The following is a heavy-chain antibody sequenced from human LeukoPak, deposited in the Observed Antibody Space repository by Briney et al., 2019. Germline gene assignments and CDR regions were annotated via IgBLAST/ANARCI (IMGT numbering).Heavy chain of an antibody. Sequence: SETLSLTCTVSGGSISSGSYYWSWIRQPAGKGLEWIGRIYTSGSTNYNPSLKSRVTISVDSSKNQFSLKLTSVTAADTAVYYCARGTTGSWSGYYNDWGQGTLVTVSP. D-gene: IGHD3-3*01. CDR2: IYTSGST. J-gene: IGHJ4*02. CDR3: ARGTTGSWSGYYND. CDR1: GGSISSGSYY. V-gene: IGHV4-61*02.